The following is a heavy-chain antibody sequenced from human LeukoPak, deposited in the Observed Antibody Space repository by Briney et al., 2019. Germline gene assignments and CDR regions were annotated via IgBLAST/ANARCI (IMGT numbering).Heavy chain of an antibody. CDR1: GGTFSSYA. Sequence: SVKVSCKASGGTFSSYAISWVRQAPGQGLEWMGGIIPIFGTANYAQKFQGRVTITADESTSTAYMELSSLRSEDTAVYYCARSIAVAEYYFDYWGQGTLVTVSS. J-gene: IGHJ4*02. V-gene: IGHV1-69*13. CDR2: IIPIFGTA. D-gene: IGHD6-19*01. CDR3: ARSIAVAEYYFDY.